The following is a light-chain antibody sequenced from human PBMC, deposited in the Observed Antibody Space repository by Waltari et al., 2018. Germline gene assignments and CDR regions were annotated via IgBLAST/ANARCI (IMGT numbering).Light chain of an antibody. CDR1: QSVSSN. CDR3: QQYNNWPQT. CDR2: GAS. J-gene: IGKJ1*01. Sequence: EIVMTQSPATLSVSPGERATLSCRASQSVSSNLAWYQQKPGQAPRLLSYGASTRATGIPARFSGSGSGTEFTLPISSLQSEDFAVYYCQQYNNWPQTFGQGTKVEIK. V-gene: IGKV3-15*01.